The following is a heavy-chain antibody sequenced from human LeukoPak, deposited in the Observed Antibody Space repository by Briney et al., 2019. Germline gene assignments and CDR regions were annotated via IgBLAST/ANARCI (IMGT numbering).Heavy chain of an antibody. Sequence: ASVKVSCKVSGYTLTELSMHWVRQAPGKGLEWMGWINPNSGGTNYAQKFQGRVTMTRDTSISTAYMELSRLRSDDTAVYYCARGELGLGAFDIWGQGTMVTVSS. CDR2: INPNSGGT. CDR3: ARGELGLGAFDI. V-gene: IGHV1-2*02. CDR1: GYTLTELS. D-gene: IGHD1-26*01. J-gene: IGHJ3*02.